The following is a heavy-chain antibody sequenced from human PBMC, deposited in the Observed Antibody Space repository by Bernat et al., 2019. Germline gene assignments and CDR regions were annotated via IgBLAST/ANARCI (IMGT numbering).Heavy chain of an antibody. CDR3: ARGDVVASDAFDI. CDR2: INHSGGT. Sequence: QVQLQQWGAGLLKPSETLSLTCAVYGGSFSGYYWSWIRQPPGKGLEWIGEINHSGGTNYNPSLKSRVTISVDTSKNQFSLKLSSVTAADTAVYYCARGDVVASDAFDIWGQGTMVTVSS. CDR1: GGSFSGYY. D-gene: IGHD2-15*01. J-gene: IGHJ3*02. V-gene: IGHV4-34*01.